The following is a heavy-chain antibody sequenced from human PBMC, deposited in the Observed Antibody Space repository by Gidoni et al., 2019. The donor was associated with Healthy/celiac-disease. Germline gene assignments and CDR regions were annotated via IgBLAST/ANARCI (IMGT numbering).Heavy chain of an antibody. Sequence: QVQLVQSGAEVKKPGASVKVSCKAGYTFTGSYMHWVRQAPGQGLEWMGWINPNSGGTNYAQKFQGRVTMTRDTSISTAYMELSRLRSDDTAVYYCAQGAIVVVPAAIRYFDLWGRGTLVTVSS. D-gene: IGHD2-2*01. CDR3: AQGAIVVVPAAIRYFDL. CDR1: GYTFTGSY. J-gene: IGHJ2*01. CDR2: INPNSGGT. V-gene: IGHV1-2*02.